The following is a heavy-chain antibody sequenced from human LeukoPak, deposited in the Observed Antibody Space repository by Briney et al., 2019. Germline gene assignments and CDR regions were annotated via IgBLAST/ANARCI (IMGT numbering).Heavy chain of an antibody. V-gene: IGHV4-39*07. D-gene: IGHD4-11*01. CDR1: GGSISSSSYY. Sequence: SETLSLTCTVSGGSISSSSYYWGWLRQPQGTGLEWIRSIYYSGSTYYNPSLKSRVTISVDTSKNQFSLKLSSVTAADTAVYYCARTVYYFDYWGQGTLVTVSS. CDR2: IYYSGST. J-gene: IGHJ4*02. CDR3: ARTVYYFDY.